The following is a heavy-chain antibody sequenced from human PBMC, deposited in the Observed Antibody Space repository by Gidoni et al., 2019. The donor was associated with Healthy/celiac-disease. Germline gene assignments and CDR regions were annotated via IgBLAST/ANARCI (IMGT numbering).Heavy chain of an antibody. CDR2: IYHSGST. V-gene: IGHV4-30-2*01. CDR3: ARASPGTYARGAFDI. D-gene: IGHD2-2*01. CDR1: GGSISSGGYS. J-gene: IGHJ3*02. Sequence: QLQLQESGSGLVKPSQTLSLTCAVSGGSISSGGYSWGWIRQPPGKGLEWIGYIYHSGSTYYNPSLNSRVTISVDRSKNQFSLKLSSVTATDTAVYYCARASPGTYARGAFDIWGQGTMVTVSS.